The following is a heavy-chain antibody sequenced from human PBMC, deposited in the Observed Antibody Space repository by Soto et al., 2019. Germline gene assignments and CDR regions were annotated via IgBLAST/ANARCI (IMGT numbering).Heavy chain of an antibody. J-gene: IGHJ4*02. CDR2: MNPNSGNT. V-gene: IGHV1-8*01. Sequence: QVQLVQSGAEVKKPGASVKVSCKASGYTFTSYDINWVRQATGQGLVWMGWMNPNSGNTGYAQKFQGRVTMTRNTSISTAYMELTSLRSEDTAVYYCARDAPGDYVWGSDDYWGQGTLVTVSS. CDR1: GYTFTSYD. D-gene: IGHD3-16*01. CDR3: ARDAPGDYVWGSDDY.